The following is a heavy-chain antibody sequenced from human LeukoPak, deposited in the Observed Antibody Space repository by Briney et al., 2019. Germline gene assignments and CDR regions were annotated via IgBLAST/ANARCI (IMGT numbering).Heavy chain of an antibody. D-gene: IGHD3-22*01. V-gene: IGHV3-30*02. CDR1: EFSVGSNY. CDR3: AKDPTHYRVWDDYDSTVLSY. CDR2: IRYDGSNK. Sequence: GGSLRLSCAASEFSVGSNYMTWVRRAPGKGLEWAAFIRYDGSNKYYADSVKGRFTISRDNSKNTLYLQMNSLRAADTAVYYCAKDPTHYRVWDDYDSTVLSYWGQGTLVTVSS. J-gene: IGHJ4*02.